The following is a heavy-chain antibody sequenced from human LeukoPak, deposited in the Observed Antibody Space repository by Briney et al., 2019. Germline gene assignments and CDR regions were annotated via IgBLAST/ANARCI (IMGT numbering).Heavy chain of an antibody. J-gene: IGHJ4*02. Sequence: PSETLSLTCAVYGGSFSGYYRSWIRQPPGKGLEWIGEINHSGSTNYNPSLKSRVTISVDTSKNQFSLKLSSVTAADTAVYYCARLPPVRYYDFWSGYYDFDYWGQGTLVTVSS. D-gene: IGHD3-3*01. V-gene: IGHV4-34*01. CDR3: ARLPPVRYYDFWSGYYDFDY. CDR2: INHSGST. CDR1: GGSFSGYY.